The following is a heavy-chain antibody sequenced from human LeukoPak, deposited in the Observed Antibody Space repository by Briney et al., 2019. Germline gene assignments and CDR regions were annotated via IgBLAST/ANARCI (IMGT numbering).Heavy chain of an antibody. CDR2: IYSGGST. CDR3: ARDYAARGMDV. D-gene: IGHD2-15*01. Sequence: GGSLRLSCAASGFTVSSNYMSWVRRAPGKGLEWVSVIYSGGSTYYADSVKGRFTISRDNSKNTLYLQMNSLRAEDTAVYYCARDYAARGMDVWGQGTTVTVSS. V-gene: IGHV3-53*01. J-gene: IGHJ6*02. CDR1: GFTVSSNY.